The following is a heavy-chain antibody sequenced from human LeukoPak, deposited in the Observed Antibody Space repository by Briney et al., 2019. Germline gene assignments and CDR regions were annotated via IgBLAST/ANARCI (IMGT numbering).Heavy chain of an antibody. CDR3: AISSGSYFNFDY. CDR1: GGSNSSYD. CDR2: IYYSGST. Sequence: PSETLSLTCTVSGGSNSSYDWSWMRQPPGKGLEWIGYIYYSGSTNYNPSLKSRVTISVDTSKNQFSLKLSSVTAADTAVCYCAISSGSYFNFDYWGQGTLVTVSS. D-gene: IGHD1-26*01. V-gene: IGHV4-59*08. J-gene: IGHJ4*02.